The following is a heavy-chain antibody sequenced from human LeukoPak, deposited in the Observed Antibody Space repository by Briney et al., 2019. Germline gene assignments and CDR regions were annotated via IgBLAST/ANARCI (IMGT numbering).Heavy chain of an antibody. V-gene: IGHV1-69*06. D-gene: IGHD3-22*01. CDR2: IMPVFGTT. CDR3: ARCSPGDSSNFYAVLQY. J-gene: IGHJ4*02. CDR1: GGTFSSYA. Sequence: SVKVSCKASGGTFSSYAVRWVRLTPGQGLEWLGGIMPVFGTTTYAQKFQAKVTMTADKSTNTAYLEISSLTSDDTAVYYCARCSPGDSSNFYAVLQYWGQGTQVTVST.